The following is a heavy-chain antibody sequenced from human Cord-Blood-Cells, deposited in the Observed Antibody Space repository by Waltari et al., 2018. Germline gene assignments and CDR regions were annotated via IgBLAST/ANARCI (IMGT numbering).Heavy chain of an antibody. V-gene: IGHV4-39*01. CDR2: IYYSGST. Sequence: QLKLQESGPGLVKPSETLSLPCTVSGGSISSSSYYWGWIRQPPGKGLEWIGSIYYSGSTYYNPSLKSRVTISVDTSKNQFSLKLSSVTAADTAVYYCARGYYGSGSYYRGLDYWGQGTLVTVSS. J-gene: IGHJ4*02. CDR3: ARGYYGSGSYYRGLDY. D-gene: IGHD3-10*01. CDR1: GGSISSSSYY.